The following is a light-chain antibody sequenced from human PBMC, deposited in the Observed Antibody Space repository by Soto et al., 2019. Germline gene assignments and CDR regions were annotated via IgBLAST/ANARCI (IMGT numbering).Light chain of an antibody. CDR1: QGIGLY. Sequence: AIRMTQSPSSLSASTGDRVTIACRASQGIGLYLAWYQQKLGKAPELLIYAASTLQSGVPSRFRGSGSGTDFTLTISCLQSEDFATYDCQQHFNYPRVTCGQGTKMEIK. CDR3: QQHFNYPRVT. CDR2: AAS. V-gene: IGKV1-8*01. J-gene: IGKJ2*01.